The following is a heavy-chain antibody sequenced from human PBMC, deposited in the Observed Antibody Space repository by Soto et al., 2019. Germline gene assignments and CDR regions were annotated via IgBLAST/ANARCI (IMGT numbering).Heavy chain of an antibody. V-gene: IGHV3-23*01. CDR1: GFTFSSYA. Sequence: GGSLRLSCAASGFTFSSYAMSWVRQAPGKGLEWVSAISGSGGSTYYADSVKGRFTISRDNSKNTLYLQMNSLRAEDTAVYYCAKAQVDYDILTGYPKYYYGMDVWGQGTTVTVSS. CDR2: ISGSGGST. D-gene: IGHD3-9*01. J-gene: IGHJ6*02. CDR3: AKAQVDYDILTGYPKYYYGMDV.